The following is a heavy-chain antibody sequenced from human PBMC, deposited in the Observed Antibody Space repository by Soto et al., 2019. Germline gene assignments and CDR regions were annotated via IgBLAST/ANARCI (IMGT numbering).Heavy chain of an antibody. V-gene: IGHV3-30*18. CDR3: AKDQVRDIVVVPAAIYYYYYGMDV. D-gene: IGHD2-2*01. CDR2: ISYDGSNK. Sequence: GGSLRLSCAASGFTFSSYGMHWVRQAPGKWLEWVAVISYDGSNKYYADSVKGRFTISRDNSKNTLYLQMNSLRAEDTAVYYCAKDQVRDIVVVPAAIYYYYYGMDVWGQGXTVTVYS. J-gene: IGHJ6*02. CDR1: GFTFSSYG.